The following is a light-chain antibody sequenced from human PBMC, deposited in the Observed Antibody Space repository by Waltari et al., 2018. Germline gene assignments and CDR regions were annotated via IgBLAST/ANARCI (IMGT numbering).Light chain of an antibody. Sequence: QSALTQPASVSGSPGQSITISRTGTSSDVGGFNYLSWYQQHPGKAPKLMIYDVNNRPSGVSNRFSGSKSGNTASLTISGLQAEDEADYFCSSYTSSSTLVFGGGTKLTVL. CDR1: SSDVGGFNY. CDR3: SSYTSSSTLV. J-gene: IGLJ2*01. CDR2: DVN. V-gene: IGLV2-14*03.